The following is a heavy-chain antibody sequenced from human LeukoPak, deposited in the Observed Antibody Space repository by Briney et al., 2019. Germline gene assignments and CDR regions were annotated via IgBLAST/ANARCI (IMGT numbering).Heavy chain of an antibody. V-gene: IGHV1-69*13. D-gene: IGHD2-15*01. J-gene: IGHJ6*02. Sequence: GASVKVSCKASGYTFTGYYMHWVRQAPGQGLEWMGGIIPIFGTANYAQKFQGRVTITADESTSTAYMELSSLRSEDTAVYYCASQGYCSGGSCYSYYYYGMDVWGQGTTVTVSS. CDR1: GYTFTGYY. CDR3: ASQGYCSGGSCYSYYYYGMDV. CDR2: IIPIFGTA.